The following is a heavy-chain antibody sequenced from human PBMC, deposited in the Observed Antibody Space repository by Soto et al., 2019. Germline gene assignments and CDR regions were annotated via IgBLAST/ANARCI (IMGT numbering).Heavy chain of an antibody. CDR2: INSDGSSK. J-gene: IGHJ4*02. CDR3: ARVRSSSSDY. Sequence: GGSRRLSCAASGFTFSSYWMHWVRQAPGKGLGWVSRINSDGSSKSYADSGKGRFTISRDNAKNTLYLQMNSLRAEDTAVYYCARVRSSSSDYWGQGTLVTVSS. D-gene: IGHD6-6*01. V-gene: IGHV3-74*01. CDR1: GFTFSSYW.